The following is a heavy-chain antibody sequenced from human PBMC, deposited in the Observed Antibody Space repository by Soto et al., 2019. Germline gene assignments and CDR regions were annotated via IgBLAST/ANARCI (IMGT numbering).Heavy chain of an antibody. D-gene: IGHD3-9*01. V-gene: IGHV1-3*01. CDR2: INAGNGNT. CDR1: GYTFTSYA. Sequence: GASVKVSCKASGYTFTSYAIHWVRQAPGQRLEWMGWINAGNGNTKYSQKFQGRVTITRDTSASTAYMELSSLRSEDTAVYYCARDQTLRYFDSYWYFDLWGRGTLVTV. J-gene: IGHJ2*01. CDR3: ARDQTLRYFDSYWYFDL.